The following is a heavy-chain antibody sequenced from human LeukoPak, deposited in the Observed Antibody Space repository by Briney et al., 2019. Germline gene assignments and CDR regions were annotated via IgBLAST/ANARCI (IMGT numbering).Heavy chain of an antibody. Sequence: GGSLRLSCAASGFTFSRNWMSWVRQAPGKGLEWVANIKKDGGEKYYVDFVKGRFTISRDNAKNSVYLQMNSLRAEDTALYFCARGSYSGNDYYFDYWGQGTLVTVSS. CDR2: IKKDGGEK. J-gene: IGHJ4*02. V-gene: IGHV3-7*01. CDR3: ARGSYSGNDYYFDY. D-gene: IGHD1-26*01. CDR1: GFTFSRNW.